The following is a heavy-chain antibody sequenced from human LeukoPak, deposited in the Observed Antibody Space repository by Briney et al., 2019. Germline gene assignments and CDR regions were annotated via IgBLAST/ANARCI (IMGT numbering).Heavy chain of an antibody. D-gene: IGHD3-10*01. Sequence: PGGSLRLSCATSGFNFSIYSLNWVRQAPGKGLEWVSSISGSVGSTFYADSVKGRFTICRDNSKNTLYLQMNSLRADDTALYYCAKGPKPGAISMVRGVRSSYYYMDVWGKGTTVTISS. CDR1: GFNFSIYS. CDR2: ISGSVGST. J-gene: IGHJ6*03. V-gene: IGHV3-23*01. CDR3: AKGPKPGAISMVRGVRSSYYYMDV.